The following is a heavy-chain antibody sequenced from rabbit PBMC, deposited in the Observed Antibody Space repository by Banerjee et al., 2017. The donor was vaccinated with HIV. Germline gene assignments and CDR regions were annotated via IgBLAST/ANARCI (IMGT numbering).Heavy chain of an antibody. Sequence: QLKETGGGLVQPGGSLKLSCKASGFDFSSYYMSWVRQAPGKGLEWIGYTDPIFGSTFYASWVNGRFTISSHNAQNTLYPQLNSLTVADTATYFCASFPCDTSSGDYIEGVLPYYFNMWGPGTLVTVS. J-gene: IGHJ4*01. D-gene: IGHD1-1*01. CDR1: GFDFSSYY. V-gene: IGHV1S7*01. CDR3: ASFPCDTSSGDYIEGVLPYYFNM. CDR2: TDPIFGST.